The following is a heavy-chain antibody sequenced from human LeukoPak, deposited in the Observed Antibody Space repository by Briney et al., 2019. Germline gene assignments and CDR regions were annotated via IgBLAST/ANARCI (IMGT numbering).Heavy chain of an antibody. CDR2: IYYSGST. CDR3: ASTDESSGYFDY. J-gene: IGHJ4*02. Sequence: SETLSLTCTVSGGSISSYYWSWIRQPPGKGLEWIGYIYYSGSTNYNPSLKSRVTISVDTSKNQFSLKLSSVTAADSAVYYCASTDESSGYFDYWGQGTRVTVSS. D-gene: IGHD1-26*01. V-gene: IGHV4-59*01. CDR1: GGSISSYY.